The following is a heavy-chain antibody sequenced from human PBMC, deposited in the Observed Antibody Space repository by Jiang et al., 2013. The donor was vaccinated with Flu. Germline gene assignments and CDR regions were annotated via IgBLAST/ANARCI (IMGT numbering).Heavy chain of an antibody. CDR2: AKYSGDT. V-gene: IGHV4-34*01. CDR3: ARGKAMTAGGQRPYYYYG. D-gene: IGHD6-13*01. J-gene: IGHJ6*01. Sequence: GSGLVKPSETLSVTCVVSGGSFSDFYWSWIRQPPGRGLEWIGEAKYSGDTNFNPSLKSRLTISVDMSKRQLSLKLTSVTAADTAVYYCARGKAMTAGGQRPYYYYG. CDR1: GGSFSDFY.